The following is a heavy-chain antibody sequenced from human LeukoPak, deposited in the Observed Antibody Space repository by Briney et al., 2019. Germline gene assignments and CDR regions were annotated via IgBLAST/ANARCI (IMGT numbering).Heavy chain of an antibody. CDR2: FDPEDGET. CDR1: GYTFTGYY. D-gene: IGHD3-22*01. CDR3: ARGPGEGGSSGYYYGKPEDPAEYYFDY. V-gene: IGHV1-24*01. J-gene: IGHJ4*02. Sequence: ASVKVSCKASGYTFTGYYMHWVRQAPGKGLEWMGGFDPEDGETIYAQKFQGRVTMTEDASTDTAYMELSSLRSEDTAVYYCARGPGEGGSSGYYYGKPEDPAEYYFDYWGQGTLVTVSS.